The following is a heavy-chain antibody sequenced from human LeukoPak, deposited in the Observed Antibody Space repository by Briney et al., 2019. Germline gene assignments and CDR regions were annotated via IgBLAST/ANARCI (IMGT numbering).Heavy chain of an antibody. CDR1: GFTFSSYS. CDR2: ISDDGSRR. V-gene: IGHV3-30*03. Sequence: GGSLRLSCAASGFTFSSYSMNWVRQAPGKGLEWVAVISDDGSRRFYVDSVKGRFTISRDNSKDTLYLQMYSLRAEDTAVYYCAREDVGYDFDSWGQGTLVTVSP. D-gene: IGHD2-2*01. CDR3: AREDVGYDFDS. J-gene: IGHJ4*02.